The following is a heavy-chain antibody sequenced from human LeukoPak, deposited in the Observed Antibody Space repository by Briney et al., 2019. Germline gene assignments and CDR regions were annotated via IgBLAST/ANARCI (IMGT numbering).Heavy chain of an antibody. D-gene: IGHD6-19*01. Sequence: GSLRLSCAASGFTFSDAWMSWIRQAPGKGLEWIGSIYHSGSTYYNPSLKSRVAISVDTSKNQFSLKLSSVTAADTAVYYCARDPTGIAVAGIDYWGQGTLVTVSS. CDR1: GFTFSDAW. V-gene: IGHV4-38-2*02. CDR2: IYHSGST. J-gene: IGHJ4*02. CDR3: ARDPTGIAVAGIDY.